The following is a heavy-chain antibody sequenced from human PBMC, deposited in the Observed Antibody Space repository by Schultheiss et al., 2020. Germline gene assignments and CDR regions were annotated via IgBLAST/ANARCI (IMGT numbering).Heavy chain of an antibody. CDR3: TRGHTLYYDFWSGYYTNDYYYGMDV. J-gene: IGHJ6*02. Sequence: GGSLRLSCTASGFTFGDYAMSWFRQAPGKGLEWVGFIRSKAYGGTTEYAASVKGRFTISRDDSKSIAYLQMNSLKTEDTAVYYCTRGHTLYYDFWSGYYTNDYYYGMDVWGQGTTGTVYS. V-gene: IGHV3-49*03. D-gene: IGHD3-3*01. CDR1: GFTFGDYA. CDR2: IRSKAYGGTT.